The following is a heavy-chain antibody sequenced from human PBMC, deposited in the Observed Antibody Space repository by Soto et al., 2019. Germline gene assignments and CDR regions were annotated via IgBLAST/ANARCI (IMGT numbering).Heavy chain of an antibody. V-gene: IGHV2-5*02. Sequence: QITLNESGPTQVKPRQTLTLTCTFSGFSLTTSGVGVGWIRQSPGKAPEWLALIYWADDKRYSPSLKSILTITKDTSKNQVVLTMADLDPADTATYYCAHRVLRTVFGLVTTTAIYFDFWGQGTPVAVSS. CDR3: AHRVLRTVFGLVTTTAIYFDF. J-gene: IGHJ4*02. CDR1: GFSLTTSGVG. D-gene: IGHD3-3*01. CDR2: IYWADDK.